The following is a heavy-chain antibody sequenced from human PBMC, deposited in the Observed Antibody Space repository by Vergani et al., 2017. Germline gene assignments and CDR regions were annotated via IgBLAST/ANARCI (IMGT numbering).Heavy chain of an antibody. CDR1: GGTFSSYA. V-gene: IGHV1-69*17. CDR2: INPIFGIA. J-gene: IGHJ4*02. Sequence: QVQLVQSGAEVKKPGSSVKVSCKASGGTFSSYAISWVRQAPGQGLEWMGGINPIFGIANYAQKFQGRVTITADKSTSTAYMELSSLRSEDTAVYYCAREESSGYCLNDKSFDYWGQGTLVTVSS. CDR3: AREESSGYCLNDKSFDY. D-gene: IGHD3-22*01.